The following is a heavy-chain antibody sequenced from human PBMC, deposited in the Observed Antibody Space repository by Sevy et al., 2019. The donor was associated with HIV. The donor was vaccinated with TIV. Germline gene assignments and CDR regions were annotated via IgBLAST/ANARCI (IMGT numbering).Heavy chain of an antibody. CDR3: ASDILTGSDF. D-gene: IGHD3-9*01. CDR2: IWYDGSDT. V-gene: IGHV3-30*02. J-gene: IGHJ4*02. Sequence: GGSLRLSCAASGFTFSSYGMHWVRQAPGKGLEWAAFIWYDGSDTYYADSVKGRFNISRDNSKNTLYLQMNSLRTEDTAIYYCASDILTGSDFWGQGTLVTVSS. CDR1: GFTFSSYG.